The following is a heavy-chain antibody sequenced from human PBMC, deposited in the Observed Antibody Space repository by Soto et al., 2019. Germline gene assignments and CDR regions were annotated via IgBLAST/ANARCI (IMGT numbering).Heavy chain of an antibody. Sequence: GGSLRLSCAASGFTVSSNYMSWVRQAPGKGLEWVSVIYSGGSTYYADAVKGRFSITRDNSKNTLYLQMNSLRAEDTVVYYGARGGAAAGTQAFDIWGQGTMVTVSS. V-gene: IGHV3-53*01. CDR1: GFTVSSNY. D-gene: IGHD6-13*01. CDR3: ARGGAAAGTQAFDI. J-gene: IGHJ3*02. CDR2: IYSGGST.